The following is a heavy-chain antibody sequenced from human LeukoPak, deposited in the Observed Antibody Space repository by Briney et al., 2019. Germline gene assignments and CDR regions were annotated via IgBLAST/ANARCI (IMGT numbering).Heavy chain of an antibody. CDR1: GFTFSSYA. V-gene: IGHV3-30*04. D-gene: IGHD3-22*01. CDR2: ISYDGSNK. Sequence: AGSLRLSCAASGFTFSSYAMHWVRQAPGKGLDWVAVISYDGSNKYYADSVKGRFTISRDNSKNTLYLQMNSLRVEDTAVYYCVRGRYDSSGYYYPWGQGTLVTVSS. CDR3: VRGRYDSSGYYYP. J-gene: IGHJ5*02.